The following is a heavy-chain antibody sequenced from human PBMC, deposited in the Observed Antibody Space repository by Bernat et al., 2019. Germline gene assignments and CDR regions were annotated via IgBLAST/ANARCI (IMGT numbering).Heavy chain of an antibody. V-gene: IGHV3-48*02. CDR2: ISSSSSTI. Sequence: EVQLVEPGGGLVQPGGSLRLSCAASGFTFSSYSMNWVRQAPGKGLEWVSYISSSSSTIYYADSVKGRFTISRDNAKNSLYLQMNSLRDEDTAVYYCASGDYYGSESAFDYWGQGTLVTVSS. D-gene: IGHD3-10*01. CDR1: GFTFSSYS. J-gene: IGHJ4*02. CDR3: ASGDYYGSESAFDY.